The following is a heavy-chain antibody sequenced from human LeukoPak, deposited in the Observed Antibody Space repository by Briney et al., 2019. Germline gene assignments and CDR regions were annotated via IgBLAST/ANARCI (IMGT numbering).Heavy chain of an antibody. D-gene: IGHD5-12*01. CDR3: ARDRGGYDGAFDI. CDR1: GGSISSGGYY. CDR2: IYFSGNT. Sequence: SETLSLTCTVSGGSISSGGYYWSWIRQPPGKGLEWIGSIYFSGNTYYNPSLKSRVTISVDTYKNQFSLKLSSVTAADTAVYYCARDRGGYDGAFDIWGQGTMVTVSS. J-gene: IGHJ3*02. V-gene: IGHV4-39*07.